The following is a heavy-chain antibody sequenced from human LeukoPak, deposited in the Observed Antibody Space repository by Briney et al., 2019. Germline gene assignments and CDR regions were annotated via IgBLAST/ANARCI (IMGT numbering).Heavy chain of an antibody. CDR2: INGDGSVT. Sequence: GGSLRLSCAGSGFTFSSYWMHWVRQAPGEGLVWVSGINGDGSVTTYADSVKGRFTISRDNAKNTLYLEMNGRRADDTAVYYCARDPPAGGFDPWGQGTLVTVSS. D-gene: IGHD6-25*01. CDR3: ARDPPAGGFDP. CDR1: GFTFSSYW. V-gene: IGHV3-74*03. J-gene: IGHJ5*02.